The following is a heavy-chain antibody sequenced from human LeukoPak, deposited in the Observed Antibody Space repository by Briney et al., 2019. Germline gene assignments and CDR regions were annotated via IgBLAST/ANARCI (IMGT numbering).Heavy chain of an antibody. CDR2: IYHSGST. CDR1: GGSISSSIYY. CDR3: ARVYDSSGYLIDY. V-gene: IGHV4-39*07. Sequence: SETLSLTCTVSGGSISSSIYYWGWIRQSPGKGLEWIGSIYHSGSTYYNPSLKSRVTISVDTSKNQFSLKLSSVTAADTAVYYCARVYDSSGYLIDYWGQGTLVTVSS. D-gene: IGHD3-22*01. J-gene: IGHJ4*02.